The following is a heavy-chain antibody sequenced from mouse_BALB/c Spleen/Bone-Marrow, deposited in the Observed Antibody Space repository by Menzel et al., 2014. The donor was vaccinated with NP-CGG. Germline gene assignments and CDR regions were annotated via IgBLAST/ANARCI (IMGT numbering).Heavy chain of an antibody. J-gene: IGHJ4*01. CDR3: ARDYYGSSGAINY. D-gene: IGHD1-1*01. V-gene: IGHV1-77*01. Sequence: LVESGPELVKPGASVKMSCKASGYTFTDYVISWVKRRTGQGLEWIGEIYPGSGSTYYNEKFKGKATLTADKSSNTAYMQLSSLTSEDSAVYFCARDYYGSSGAINYWGQGTSVTVSS. CDR2: IYPGSGST. CDR1: GYTFTDYV.